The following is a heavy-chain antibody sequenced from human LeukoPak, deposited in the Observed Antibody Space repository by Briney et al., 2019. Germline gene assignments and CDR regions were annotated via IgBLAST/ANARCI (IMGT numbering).Heavy chain of an antibody. J-gene: IGHJ4*02. V-gene: IGHV3-23*01. Sequence: GSLRLSCAASGFTFSSYAMSWVRQAPGKGLGWVSAISGSGGSTYYADSVKGRFTISRDNSKNTLYLQMNSLRAEDTAVYYCAKGNHYGDYFVYWGQGTLVTVSS. CDR2: ISGSGGST. D-gene: IGHD4-17*01. CDR3: AKGNHYGDYFVY. CDR1: GFTFSSYA.